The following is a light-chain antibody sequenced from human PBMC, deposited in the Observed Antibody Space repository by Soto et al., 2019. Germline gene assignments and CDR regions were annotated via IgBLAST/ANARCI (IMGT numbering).Light chain of an antibody. Sequence: DIQMTQSPSSLSASVGGRVTITCRASQSINRYLNWYQQKPGKAPKLLISAASSLQSGVPSRFSGSGSGTDFTLTISSLQPEDLATYDCQQSYNTLEYTFGQGTKLEI. CDR3: QQSYNTLEYT. CDR2: AAS. J-gene: IGKJ2*01. CDR1: QSINRY. V-gene: IGKV1-39*01.